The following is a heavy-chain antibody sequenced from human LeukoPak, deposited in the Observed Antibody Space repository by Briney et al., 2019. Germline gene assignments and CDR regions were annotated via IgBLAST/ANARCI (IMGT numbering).Heavy chain of an antibody. V-gene: IGHV3-15*01. D-gene: IGHD6-13*01. J-gene: IGHJ4*02. Sequence: GGSLRLSCAASGFTFSNAWMSWVRQAPGKGLEWVGRIKGKTDGGTTDYAAPVKGRFTISRDDSKNTLYLQMNSLKTEDTAVYYCTTATDGSSWPYYFDYWGQGTLVTVSS. CDR2: IKGKTDGGTT. CDR3: TTATDGSSWPYYFDY. CDR1: GFTFSNAW.